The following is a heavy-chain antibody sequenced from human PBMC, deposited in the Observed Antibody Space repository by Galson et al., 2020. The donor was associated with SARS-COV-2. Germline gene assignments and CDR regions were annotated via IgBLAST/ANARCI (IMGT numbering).Heavy chain of an antibody. J-gene: IGHJ6*02. CDR2: MNPNSGNT. D-gene: IGHD3-10*01. CDR3: ARAPVLLWFGDKEESHDGMDV. CDR1: GYTFTSYD. Sequence: ASVKVSCKASGYTFTSYDINWVRQATGQGLEWMGWMNPNSGNTGYAQKFQGRVTMTRNTSISTAYMELSSLRSEDTAVYYCARAPVLLWFGDKEESHDGMDVGGQGTTVTVSS. V-gene: IGHV1-8*01.